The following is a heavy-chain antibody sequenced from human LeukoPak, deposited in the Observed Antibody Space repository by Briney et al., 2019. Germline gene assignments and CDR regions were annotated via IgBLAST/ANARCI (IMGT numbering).Heavy chain of an antibody. D-gene: IGHD6-19*01. V-gene: IGHV5-51*01. Sequence: GESLKISCKGSGYSFTSYWIAWVRQMPGKGLEWMGIIYPGDSETAYNPSFQGQVTISADKSSTTAYLQWSSLKASDTAIYYCARRGTYGWSPFDPWGQGTLVTVSS. J-gene: IGHJ5*02. CDR3: ARRGTYGWSPFDP. CDR2: IYPGDSET. CDR1: GYSFTSYW.